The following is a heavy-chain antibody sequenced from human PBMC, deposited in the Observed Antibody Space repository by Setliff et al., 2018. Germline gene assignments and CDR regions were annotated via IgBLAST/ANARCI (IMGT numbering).Heavy chain of an antibody. CDR1: GFTFSSFE. CDR2: ISRSSTYI. D-gene: IGHD6-13*01. V-gene: IGHV3-21*01. Sequence: PGESLKISCAASGFTFSSFEMNWVRQAPGKGLEWVSSISRSSTYIYYADSMKGRFTISRDNAKNSLYLQMNSLRAEDTAVYYCASAGHSGSWFPFDAFDIWGQGTMVTVSS. J-gene: IGHJ3*02. CDR3: ASAGHSGSWFPFDAFDI.